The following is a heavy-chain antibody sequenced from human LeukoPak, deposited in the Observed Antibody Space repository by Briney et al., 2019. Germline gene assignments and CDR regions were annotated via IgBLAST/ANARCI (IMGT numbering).Heavy chain of an antibody. J-gene: IGHJ3*01. V-gene: IGHV3-66*01. CDR2: LYTGGTT. D-gene: IGHD5-12*01. CDR3: ARAVDIVATTPFDL. Sequence: GGSLRLSCAASGFTVSNNYMSWVRQAPGKGLEWVSVLYTGGTTYYADSVKGRFTISRDNSKNTVYLDMNSLRAEDTAVYYCARAVDIVATTPFDLWGQGTMVTVSS. CDR1: GFTVSNNY.